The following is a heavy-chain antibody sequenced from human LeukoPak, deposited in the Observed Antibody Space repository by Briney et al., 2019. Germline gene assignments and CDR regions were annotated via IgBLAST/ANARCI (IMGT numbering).Heavy chain of an antibody. D-gene: IGHD2-2*01. Sequence: GGSLRLSCAASGLTVSSNYMSWVRQAPGKGLEWISVLYSGGNTYYAESVSGRFTISRDNSENTLYLHMNSLRPEDTAMYYCARDKSCTSTSCYGWYYDSWGQGTLVTVSS. CDR3: ARDKSCTSTSCYGWYYDS. V-gene: IGHV3-53*01. CDR1: GLTVSSNY. CDR2: LYSGGNT. J-gene: IGHJ4*02.